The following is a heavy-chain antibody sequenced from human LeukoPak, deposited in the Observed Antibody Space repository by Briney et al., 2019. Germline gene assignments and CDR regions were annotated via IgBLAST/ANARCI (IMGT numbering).Heavy chain of an antibody. J-gene: IGHJ4*01. CDR2: ISSDGSTD. CDR3: ARRLLGSTAAFDH. V-gene: IGHV3-30*04. Sequence: PGRSLRLSCVGSGFIFRNYAMYWVRPAPGKGLEWVAVISSDGSTDYYADSVKGRVTVSRDNSKNTVYLQMNSLRDDNTAVYHCARRLLGSTAAFDHWGQRTQVTVSS. CDR1: GFIFRNYA. D-gene: IGHD6-13*01.